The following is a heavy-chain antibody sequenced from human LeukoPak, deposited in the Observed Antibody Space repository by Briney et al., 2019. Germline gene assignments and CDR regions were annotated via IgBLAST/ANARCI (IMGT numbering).Heavy chain of an antibody. V-gene: IGHV1-69*13. CDR3: ARVRRVSLVRGVPEKHYYYYGMDV. J-gene: IGHJ6*02. CDR2: IIPIFGTA. Sequence: ASVKVSCKASGGTFISYAISWVRQAPGQGLEWMGGIIPIFGTANYAQKFQGRVTITADESTSTAYMELSSLRSEDTAVYYCARVRRVSLVRGVPEKHYYYYGMDVWGQGTTVTVSS. CDR1: GGTFISYA. D-gene: IGHD3-10*01.